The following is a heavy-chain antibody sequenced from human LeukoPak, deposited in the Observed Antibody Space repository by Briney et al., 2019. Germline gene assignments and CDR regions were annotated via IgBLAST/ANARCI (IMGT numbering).Heavy chain of an antibody. CDR1: GFTFSSYE. Sequence: GGSLRLSCAASGFTFSSYEMHWVGQDARKELEGVSYISRSGSTKYYADSVKGRFNISRDTANDSLYLQMNSLRAEDTAVYYCARGYGGSSPFDYWGQGALVTVSS. CDR2: ISRSGSTK. V-gene: IGHV3-48*03. D-gene: IGHD4-23*01. J-gene: IGHJ4*02. CDR3: ARGYGGSSPFDY.